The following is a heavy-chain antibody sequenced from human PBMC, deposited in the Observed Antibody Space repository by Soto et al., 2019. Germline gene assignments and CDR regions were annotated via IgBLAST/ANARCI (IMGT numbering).Heavy chain of an antibody. CDR2: IIPIFGTA. Sequence: SVKVSCKASGGTFSSYAISWVRQAPGQGLEWMGGIIPIFGTANYAQKFQGRVTITADESTSTAYMELSSLRSEDTAVYYCARGQVTMVRGVITPYYYYGMDVWGQGTTVTVSS. CDR1: GGTFSSYA. V-gene: IGHV1-69*13. D-gene: IGHD3-10*01. CDR3: ARGQVTMVRGVITPYYYYGMDV. J-gene: IGHJ6*02.